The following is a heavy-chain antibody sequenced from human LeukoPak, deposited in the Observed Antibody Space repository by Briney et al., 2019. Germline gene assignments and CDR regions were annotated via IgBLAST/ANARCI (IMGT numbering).Heavy chain of an antibody. D-gene: IGHD4-23*01. CDR3: AKSPAVDAAFDI. CDR1: GFTFSNFA. CDR2: ISGSGGST. J-gene: IGHJ3*02. V-gene: IGHV3-23*01. Sequence: GGSLRLSCAPSGFTFSNFAVSWVRQAPGKGLEWVSSISGSGGSTYYAVSVKARFTISRDNSKNTLYLQMNSLRAEDTAVYCCAKSPAVDAAFDIWGQGTMVTVSS.